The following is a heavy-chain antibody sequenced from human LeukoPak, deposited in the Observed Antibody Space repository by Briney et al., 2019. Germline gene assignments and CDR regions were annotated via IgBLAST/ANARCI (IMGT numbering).Heavy chain of an antibody. J-gene: IGHJ4*02. Sequence: SVKVSCKTSGGTFSSYAISWVRQAPGQGLEWMGGIIPIFGTANCAQKFQGRVTITTDESTSTAYMELSSLRSEDTAVYYCARVGLNWGSEFYDYWGQGTLVTVSS. V-gene: IGHV1-69*05. CDR3: ARVGLNWGSEFYDY. D-gene: IGHD7-27*01. CDR2: IIPIFGTA. CDR1: GGTFSSYA.